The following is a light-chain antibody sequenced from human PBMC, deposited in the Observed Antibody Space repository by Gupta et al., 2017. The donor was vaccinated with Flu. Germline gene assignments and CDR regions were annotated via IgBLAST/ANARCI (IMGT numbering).Light chain of an antibody. CDR2: AAS. CDR3: LQYHTYPFT. V-gene: IGKV1-16*02. Sequence: DIQMTKSPSSLSASIGDRVTITWRASQGISNYLAWFQQKPGKAPKSLIYAASRLLSGVPSKFSGSESGTEFTLTLSSLQPEDFATYYCLQYHTYPFTFGPGTTVDIK. CDR1: QGISNY. J-gene: IGKJ3*01.